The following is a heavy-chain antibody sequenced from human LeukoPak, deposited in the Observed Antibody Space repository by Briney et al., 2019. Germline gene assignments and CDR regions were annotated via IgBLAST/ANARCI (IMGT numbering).Heavy chain of an antibody. CDR1: GFTFSSYA. J-gene: IGHJ4*02. CDR2: ISGSGGST. Sequence: GGSLRLSCAASGFTFSSYAMSWVRQAPGKGLEWVSAISGSGGSTYYADSVKGRFTISRDNSKNTLYLQMNSLRAEDTAVYYCAILEGPTVTTLGPFDYWGQGTLVTVSS. D-gene: IGHD4-17*01. CDR3: AILEGPTVTTLGPFDY. V-gene: IGHV3-23*01.